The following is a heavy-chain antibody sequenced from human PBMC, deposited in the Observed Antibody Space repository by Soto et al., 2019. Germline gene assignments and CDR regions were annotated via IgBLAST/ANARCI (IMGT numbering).Heavy chain of an antibody. J-gene: IGHJ5*02. D-gene: IGHD2-2*01. Sequence: PSETLSLTCTVSGGSISSSSYYWGWIRQPPGKGLEWIGSIYYSGSTYYNPSLKSRVTISVDTSKNQFSLKLSSVTAADTAVYYCARVPIVVVPAAIWYWFDPWGQGTLVNVSS. CDR1: GGSISSSSYY. V-gene: IGHV4-39*01. CDR3: ARVPIVVVPAAIWYWFDP. CDR2: IYYSGST.